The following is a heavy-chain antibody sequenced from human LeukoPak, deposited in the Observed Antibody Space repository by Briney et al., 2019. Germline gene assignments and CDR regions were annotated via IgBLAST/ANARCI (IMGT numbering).Heavy chain of an antibody. CDR2: INPNSGGT. V-gene: IGHV1-2*02. D-gene: IGHD3-10*01. Sequence: ASVKVSCKASGYTFTGYYMHWVRQARGQGLEWMGWINPNSGGTNYAQKFQGRVTMTRDTSISTAYMELSRLRSDDTAVYYCAREAITMVRGVRPRNWFDPWGQGTLVTVSS. CDR1: GYTFTGYY. CDR3: AREAITMVRGVRPRNWFDP. J-gene: IGHJ5*02.